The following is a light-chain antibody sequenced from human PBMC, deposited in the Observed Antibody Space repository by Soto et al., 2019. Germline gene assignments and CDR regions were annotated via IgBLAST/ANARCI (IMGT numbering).Light chain of an antibody. Sequence: QSALTQPASVSGSPGQSITISCTGTRSDVGGYNFVSWYQQHPGKAPKLLISEGSERPSGVSYRFSGSKSGNTASLTISGLQAEYEADYYCCSYTRSSSYVFGTGTKVTVL. CDR2: EGS. V-gene: IGLV2-23*01. J-gene: IGLJ1*01. CDR3: CSYTRSSSYV. CDR1: RSDVGGYNF.